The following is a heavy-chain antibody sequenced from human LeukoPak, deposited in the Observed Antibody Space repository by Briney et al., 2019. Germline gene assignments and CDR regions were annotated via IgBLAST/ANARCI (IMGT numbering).Heavy chain of an antibody. CDR3: ARQRGSSWAYYYYYGMDV. J-gene: IGHJ6*02. CDR1: GGSISSYY. V-gene: IGHV4-59*08. Sequence: SETLSLTCTVSGGSISSYYWSWIRQPPGKGLEWIGYIYYSGSTNYNPSLKSRVTISVDTSKNQFSLKLSSVTAADTAVYYCARQRGSSWAYYYYYGMDVWGQGTTVTVSS. CDR2: IYYSGST. D-gene: IGHD6-13*01.